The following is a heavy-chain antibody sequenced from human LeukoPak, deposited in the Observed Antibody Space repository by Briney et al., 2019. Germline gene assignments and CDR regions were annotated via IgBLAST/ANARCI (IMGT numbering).Heavy chain of an antibody. CDR1: GYSISSGYY. D-gene: IGHD5-18*01. J-gene: IGHJ4*02. CDR3: ARRLYSYGPFDY. V-gene: IGHV4-38-2*01. Sequence: SETLSLTCAVSGYSISSGYYWGWMRQPPGEGLEGIGSIYHSGSTYYNPSLKSRVTISVDTSKNQFSLKLSSVTAADTAVYYCARRLYSYGPFDYWGQGTLVTVSS. CDR2: IYHSGST.